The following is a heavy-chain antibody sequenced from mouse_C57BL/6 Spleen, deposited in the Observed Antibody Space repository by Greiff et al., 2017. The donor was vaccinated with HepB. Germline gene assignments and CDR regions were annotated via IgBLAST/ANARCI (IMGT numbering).Heavy chain of an antibody. CDR2: ISNGGGST. V-gene: IGHV5-12*01. CDR3: ARPPDYGSSYGWYFDV. D-gene: IGHD1-1*01. CDR1: GFTFSDYY. J-gene: IGHJ1*03. Sequence: EVKVVESGGGLVQPGGSLKLSCAASGFTFSDYYMYWVRQTPEKRLEWVAYISNGGGSTYYPDTVKGRFTISRDNAKNTLYLQMSRLKSEDTAMYYCARPPDYGSSYGWYFDVWGTGTTVTVSS.